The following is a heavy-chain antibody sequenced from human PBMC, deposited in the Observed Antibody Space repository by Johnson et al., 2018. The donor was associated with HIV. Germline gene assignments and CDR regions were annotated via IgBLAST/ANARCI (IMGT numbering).Heavy chain of an antibody. CDR2: IKRKTDGGTT. J-gene: IGHJ3*02. Sequence: EKLVESGGGLVQPGGSLRLSCAASGFTVSSNYMSWVRQAPGKGLEWVGRIKRKTDGGTTDYAAPVKGRFTISRDDSKNTLYLQMNSLRAEDTAMYYCAKEKDYGAFDSWGQGTMVTVSS. D-gene: IGHD3-16*01. CDR1: GFTVSSNY. CDR3: AKEKDYGAFDS. V-gene: IGHV3-15*01.